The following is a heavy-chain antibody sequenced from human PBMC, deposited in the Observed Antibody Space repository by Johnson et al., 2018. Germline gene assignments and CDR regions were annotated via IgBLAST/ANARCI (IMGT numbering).Heavy chain of an antibody. D-gene: IGHD3-22*01. J-gene: IGHJ3*02. Sequence: VQLQESGGGLVQPGGSLKLSCAASGFSFSGSAIHWVRQASGKGLEWLGRIRSKANSYATAYAASVKGRFTISRDDSKNTAYLQMNSLKTEDPAVYYRTSHRYYYDDINYYPWAFEIWGQGTMVTVSS. V-gene: IGHV3-73*02. CDR1: GFSFSGSA. CDR3: TSHRYYYDDINYYPWAFEI. CDR2: IRSKANSYAT.